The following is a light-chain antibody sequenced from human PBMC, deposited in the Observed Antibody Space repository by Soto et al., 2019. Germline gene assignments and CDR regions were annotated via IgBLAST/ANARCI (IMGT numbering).Light chain of an antibody. CDR3: QQYNSFPLP. Sequence: DIHMTQSRSTLSSSVVDRVTVTCRASQSISSWLTWYQQKPGKAHKVMIYDASSLGSGVQSRLSGSGYGKKFTLTISSLQPDDFATYYCQQYNSFPLPFGGGTKVAIK. V-gene: IGKV1-5*01. J-gene: IGKJ4*01. CDR1: QSISSW. CDR2: DAS.